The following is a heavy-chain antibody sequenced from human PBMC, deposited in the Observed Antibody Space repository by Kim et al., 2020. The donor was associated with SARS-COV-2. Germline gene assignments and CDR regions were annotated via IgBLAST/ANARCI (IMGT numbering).Heavy chain of an antibody. V-gene: IGHV1-2*06. Sequence: ASVKVSCKASGYTFTAYYMHWVRQAPGQGLEWMGRINPNSGGTNYAQKFQGRVTMTTDTSTGTAYMELSSLRSDDTAVYYCARVPIVGPTGDFDYWGQGTLVTVSS. D-gene: IGHD1-26*01. CDR1: GYTFTAYY. J-gene: IGHJ4*02. CDR3: ARVPIVGPTGDFDY. CDR2: INPNSGGT.